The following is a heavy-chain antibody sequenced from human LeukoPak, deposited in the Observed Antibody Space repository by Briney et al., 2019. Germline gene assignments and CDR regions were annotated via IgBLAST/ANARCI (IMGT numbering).Heavy chain of an antibody. Sequence: PSETLSLTCAVSGYSISTGYYWGWIRQPPGKGLEWIGSIYRSGNTYYNPSLKSRVIISVDTSKNQFSLKLTSVTAADTAVYYCARHGRYCSASDCYWDYWGQGALVTVSS. CDR3: ARHGRYCSASDCYWDY. CDR2: IYRSGNT. J-gene: IGHJ4*02. V-gene: IGHV4-38-2*01. D-gene: IGHD2-15*01. CDR1: GYSISTGYY.